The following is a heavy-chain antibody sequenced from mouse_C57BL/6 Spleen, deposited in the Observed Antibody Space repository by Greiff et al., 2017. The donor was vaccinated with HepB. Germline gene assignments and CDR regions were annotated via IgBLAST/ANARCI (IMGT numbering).Heavy chain of an antibody. J-gene: IGHJ4*01. CDR1: GFTFSSYA. Sequence: EVKVVDSGEGLVKPGGSLKLSCAASGFTFSSYAMSWVRQTPEKRLEWVAYISSGGDYIYYADTVKGRFTISRDNARNTLYLQMSSLKSEDTAMYYCTRAYYSNLGAMDYWGQGTSVTVSS. D-gene: IGHD2-5*01. CDR3: TRAYYSNLGAMDY. CDR2: ISSGGDYI. V-gene: IGHV5-9-1*02.